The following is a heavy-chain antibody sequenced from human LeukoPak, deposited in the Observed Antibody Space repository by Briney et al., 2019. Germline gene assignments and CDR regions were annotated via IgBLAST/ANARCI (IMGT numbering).Heavy chain of an antibody. V-gene: IGHV3-74*01. Sequence: GGSLRLSCVASGFTFSSYWMHWVRQDPRKGLVWISRINGDGRNINYADSVRGRFTISRDNAKNTLYLQMNTLRVEDTAVYYCTRDLMDYDVSTGLHHYYMDVWGQGTTVTVSS. CDR3: TRDLMDYDVSTGLHHYYMDV. D-gene: IGHD3-9*01. J-gene: IGHJ6*02. CDR1: GFTFSSYW. CDR2: INGDGRNI.